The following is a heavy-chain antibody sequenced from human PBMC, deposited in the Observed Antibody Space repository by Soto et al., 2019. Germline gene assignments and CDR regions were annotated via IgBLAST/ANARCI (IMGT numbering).Heavy chain of an antibody. CDR1: GFTFSSYG. Sequence: GGSLRLSCAASGFTFSSYGIHWVRQAPGRGLEWVALISFDGGNDFYSDSVYGRFSVSRDNSKNMLFLQMNSLRTEDTAVYYCAKVRGVTNVHLVPHYYYYALDVCGQGTTVTVSS. CDR2: ISFDGGND. J-gene: IGHJ6*02. D-gene: IGHD6-6*01. CDR3: AKVRGVTNVHLVPHYYYYALDV. V-gene: IGHV3-30*18.